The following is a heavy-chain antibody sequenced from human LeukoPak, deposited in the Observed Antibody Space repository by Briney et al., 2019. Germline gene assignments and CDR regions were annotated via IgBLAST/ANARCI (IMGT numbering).Heavy chain of an antibody. J-gene: IGHJ4*02. V-gene: IGHV4-34*01. CDR2: INHSGST. CDR3: ASLTANFDY. Sequence: WXXIXXPPGKGLQWIGEINHSGSTNYNPSLKSRVTISVDTSKNQFSLKLSSVTAADTAVYYCASLTANFDYWGQGTLVTVSS. D-gene: IGHD2-21*02.